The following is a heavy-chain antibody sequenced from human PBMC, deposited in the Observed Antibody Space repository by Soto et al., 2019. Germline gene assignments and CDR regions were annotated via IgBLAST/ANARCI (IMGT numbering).Heavy chain of an antibody. D-gene: IGHD4-17*01. V-gene: IGHV4-59*01. J-gene: IGHJ6*03. CDR1: GGSISSYY. Sequence: SETLSLTCTVSGGSISSYYWSWIRQPPGKGLEWIGYIYYSGSTNYNPSLKSRVTISVDTSKNQFSLKLSSVTAADTAVYYCARDRPDYGDYGGFYYYYMDVWGKGTTVTVSS. CDR3: ARDRPDYGDYGGFYYYYMDV. CDR2: IYYSGST.